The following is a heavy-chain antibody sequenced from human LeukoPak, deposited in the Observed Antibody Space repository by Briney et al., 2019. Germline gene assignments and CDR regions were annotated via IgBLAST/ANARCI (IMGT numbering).Heavy chain of an antibody. CDR1: GYSFTSYW. Sequence: GESLKISCKGSGYSFTSYWIGWVRQLPGKGLEWMGIIYPGDSDTRYSPSFQGQVTISVDKSISTAYLQLSSLKASDTAMYYCARVHAYYYGSGSYDYWGQGTLVTVSS. CDR3: ARVHAYYYGSGSYDY. J-gene: IGHJ4*02. CDR2: IYPGDSDT. V-gene: IGHV5-51*01. D-gene: IGHD3-10*01.